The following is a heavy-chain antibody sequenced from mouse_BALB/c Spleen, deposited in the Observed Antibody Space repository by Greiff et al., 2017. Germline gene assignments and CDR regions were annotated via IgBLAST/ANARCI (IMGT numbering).Heavy chain of an antibody. CDR2: ISSGSSTI. J-gene: IGHJ3*01. CDR1: GFTFSSFG. Sequence: EVKVEESGGGLVQPGGSRKLSCAASGFTFSSFGMHWVRQAPEKGLEWVAYISSGSSTIYYADTVKGRFTISRDNPKNTLFLQMTSLRSEDTAMYYCARGGMITTFAYWGQGTLVTVSA. V-gene: IGHV5-17*02. D-gene: IGHD2-4*01. CDR3: ARGGMITTFAY.